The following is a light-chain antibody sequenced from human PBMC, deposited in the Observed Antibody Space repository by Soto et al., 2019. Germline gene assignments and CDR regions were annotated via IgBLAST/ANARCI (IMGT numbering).Light chain of an antibody. V-gene: IGKV4-1*01. CDR2: WAS. J-gene: IGKJ1*01. CDR1: QSVLFSSNNKAY. Sequence: DIVLTQSPDSLAVSLGERATINRKSSQSVLFSSNNKAYLAWYQQKPGQPPKLLIYWASTRESGVPDRFSGSGSGTDFTLTISSLQAEDVAVYYCQQYYSVPPTFGQGTKVEIK. CDR3: QQYYSVPPT.